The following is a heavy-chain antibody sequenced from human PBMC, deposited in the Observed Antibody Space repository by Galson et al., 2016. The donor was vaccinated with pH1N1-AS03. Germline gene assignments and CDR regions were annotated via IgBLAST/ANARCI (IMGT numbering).Heavy chain of an antibody. CDR1: GFTFSDYW. V-gene: IGHV3-7*01. D-gene: IGHD4-23*01. Sequence: LRLSCAVSGFTFSDYWMTWVRQAPGKGLEWLANIDQGGSVQRYVDSVKGRFTISRDNSKNTLYLQMNSLRAEDTAVYYCVRDFRWGGNSGYWGQGTLVTVSS. CDR2: IDQGGSVQ. J-gene: IGHJ4*02. CDR3: VRDFRWGGNSGY.